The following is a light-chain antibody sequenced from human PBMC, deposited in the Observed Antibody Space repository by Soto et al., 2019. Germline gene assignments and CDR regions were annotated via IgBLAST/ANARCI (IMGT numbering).Light chain of an antibody. CDR3: QQYGSSPGT. Sequence: EIVLTQSPGTLSSSPGERVTLSCRASQSVTNNYLAWYQQKPGQSPRLLIFGASIRDTGLPDRFSGGGSGTDFTLTISRLEPEDSAVYYCQQYGSSPGTFGQGTKVEIK. J-gene: IGKJ1*01. CDR1: QSVTNNY. CDR2: GAS. V-gene: IGKV3-20*01.